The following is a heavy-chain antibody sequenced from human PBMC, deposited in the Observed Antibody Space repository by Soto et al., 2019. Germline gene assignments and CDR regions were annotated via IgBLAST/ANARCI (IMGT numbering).Heavy chain of an antibody. V-gene: IGHV4-31*03. D-gene: IGHD6-13*01. CDR1: GGSISSGGYY. J-gene: IGHJ6*02. CDR2: IYYSGST. CDR3: ARGKGSSPSDGMDV. Sequence: TSETLSLTCTVSGGSISSGGYYWSWIRQHPGKGLEWIGYIYYSGSTYYNPSLKSRVTISVDTSKNQFSLKLSSVTAADTAVYYCARGKGSSPSDGMDVWGQGTTVTVSS.